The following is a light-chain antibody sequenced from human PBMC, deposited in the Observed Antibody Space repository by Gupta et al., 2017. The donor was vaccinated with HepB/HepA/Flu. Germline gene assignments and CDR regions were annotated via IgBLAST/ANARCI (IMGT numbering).Light chain of an antibody. Sequence: DIQMTQSPSSLSASIGDTVTITSRASHGIRNFLAWYQQKPGKIPKVLIYAASTLPSGVPSRFTGSGSGTDFTLTISSLQPEDVASYFCQKYESAPNSFGGGTXLEIK. CDR2: AAS. CDR1: HGIRNF. V-gene: IGKV1-27*01. J-gene: IGKJ4*01. CDR3: QKYESAPNS.